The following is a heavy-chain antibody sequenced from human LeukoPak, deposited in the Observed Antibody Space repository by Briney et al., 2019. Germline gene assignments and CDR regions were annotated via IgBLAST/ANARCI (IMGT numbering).Heavy chain of an antibody. V-gene: IGHV4-34*01. D-gene: IGHD2/OR15-2a*01. Sequence: SETLSLTCAVYGGSFSGYYWSWIRQPPGKGLEWIGEINHSGSTNYNPSLKSRVTISVDTSKNQFPLKLSSVTAADTAVYYCARGLWPNNWFDPWGQGTLVTVSS. CDR3: ARGLWPNNWFDP. CDR2: INHSGST. J-gene: IGHJ5*02. CDR1: GGSFSGYY.